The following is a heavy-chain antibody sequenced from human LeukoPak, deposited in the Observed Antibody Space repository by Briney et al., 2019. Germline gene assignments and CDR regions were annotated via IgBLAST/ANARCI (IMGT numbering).Heavy chain of an antibody. Sequence: GGSLRLSCAASGFTFSNFWMIWVRQVPGKGLEWVANISPDGSEKYFMDSVKGRFTISRDNAGNSLYLQMNSLRAEDTAVYYCSRDIGGGYFPTPWGQGTLVTVSS. CDR3: SRDIGGGYFPTP. J-gene: IGHJ4*02. D-gene: IGHD3-22*01. V-gene: IGHV3-7*01. CDR2: ISPDGSEK. CDR1: GFTFSNFW.